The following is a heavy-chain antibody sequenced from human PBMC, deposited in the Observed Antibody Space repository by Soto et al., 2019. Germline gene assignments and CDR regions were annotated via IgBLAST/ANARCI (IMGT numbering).Heavy chain of an antibody. CDR2: ISGSGGST. CDR3: AKDYYDFWSGYRTPFDY. V-gene: IGHV3-23*01. Sequence: GGSLRLSCAASGFTFSSYAMSWVRQAPGKGLEWVSAISGSGGSTYYADSVKGRFTISRDNSKNTLYLQMNSLRAEDTAVYYCAKDYYDFWSGYRTPFDYWGQGTLVTVSS. J-gene: IGHJ4*02. D-gene: IGHD3-3*01. CDR1: GFTFSSYA.